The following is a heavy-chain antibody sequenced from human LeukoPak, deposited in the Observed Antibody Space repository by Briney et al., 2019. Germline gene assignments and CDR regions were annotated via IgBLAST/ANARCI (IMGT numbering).Heavy chain of an antibody. V-gene: IGHV3-21*01. J-gene: IGHJ6*02. D-gene: IGHD3-16*01. Sequence: PGGSLRLSCAASGFTFSDYFINWVRQAPGKGLEWASSISGDTSHIYCADSVKGRFTISRDNAKNSLYLQTNSLRADDTAVYYCARVVFSGMDVWGLGTTVTVSS. CDR3: ARVVFSGMDV. CDR2: ISGDTSHI. CDR1: GFTFSDYF.